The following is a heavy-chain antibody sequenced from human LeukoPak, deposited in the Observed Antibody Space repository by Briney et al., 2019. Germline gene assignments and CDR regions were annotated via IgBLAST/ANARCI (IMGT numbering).Heavy chain of an antibody. V-gene: IGHV3-48*01. CDR3: ARDLTIFGVVTPLGD. CDR1: GFTFSSYS. CDR2: ISSSSSTI. D-gene: IGHD3-3*01. Sequence: GGSLRLSCAASGFTFSSYSMNWVRQAPGKGLEWVSYISSSSSTIYYADSVKGRFTISRDNAKNSLYLQMNSLRAEDTAAYYCARDLTIFGVVTPLGDWGQGTLVTVSS. J-gene: IGHJ4*02.